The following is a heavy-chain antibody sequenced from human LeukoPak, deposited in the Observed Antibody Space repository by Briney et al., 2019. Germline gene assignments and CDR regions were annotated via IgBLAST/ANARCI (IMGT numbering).Heavy chain of an antibody. J-gene: IGHJ4*02. Sequence: PSETLSLTCTVSGYSISSGYYWGWIRQPPGKGLEWIGSIYHSGSTYYNPSLKSRVTISVDTSKNQFSLKLSSVTAADTAVYYCARDRAVAGTGDYWGQGTLVTVSS. CDR1: GYSISSGYY. CDR3: ARDRAVAGTGDY. V-gene: IGHV4-38-2*02. CDR2: IYHSGST. D-gene: IGHD6-19*01.